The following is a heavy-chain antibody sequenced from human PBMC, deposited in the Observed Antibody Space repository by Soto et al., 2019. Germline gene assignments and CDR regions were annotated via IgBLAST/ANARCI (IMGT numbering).Heavy chain of an antibody. Sequence: QVQLVEAGCGVVQPGRAQRLSCAASGFTFSSYDMHGVRQAPGKGLERVAVIWYDGSNKYYADSVKGRFTITRDNSKNTLYLQMNSLKAEDTAVYYCARHYDYWGQGTMVTVSS. CDR2: IWYDGSNK. CDR1: GFTFSSYD. J-gene: IGHJ4*02. CDR3: ARHYDY. V-gene: IGHV3-33*01.